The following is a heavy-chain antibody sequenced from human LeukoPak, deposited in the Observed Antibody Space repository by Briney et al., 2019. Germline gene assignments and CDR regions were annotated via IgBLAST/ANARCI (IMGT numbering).Heavy chain of an antibody. J-gene: IGHJ4*02. CDR1: GHTFTSYG. CDR3: ARDRAIVGATAVGY. D-gene: IGHD1-26*01. V-gene: IGHV1-18*01. CDR2: ISAYNGNT. Sequence: GASVKVSCKASGHTFTSYGISWVRQAPGQGLEWMGWISAYNGNTNYAQKLQGRVTMTTDTSTSTAYMELRSLRSDDTAVYYCARDRAIVGATAVGYWGQGTLVTVSS.